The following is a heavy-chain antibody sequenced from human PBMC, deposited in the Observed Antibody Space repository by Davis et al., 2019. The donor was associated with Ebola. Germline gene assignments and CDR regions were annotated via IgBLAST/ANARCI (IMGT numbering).Heavy chain of an antibody. Sequence: GGSLRLSCAASGFTFSSYGMHWVRQAPGKGLEWVAVISYDGSNNYYADSVKGRFTISRDNSKNTLYLQMNSLRAEDTAVYYCAKLEQLGYWGQGTLVTVSS. CDR1: GFTFSSYG. CDR2: ISYDGSNN. J-gene: IGHJ4*02. V-gene: IGHV3-30*18. D-gene: IGHD6-6*01. CDR3: AKLEQLGY.